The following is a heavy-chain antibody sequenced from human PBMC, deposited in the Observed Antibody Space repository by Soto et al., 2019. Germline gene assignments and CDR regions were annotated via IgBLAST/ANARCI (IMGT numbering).Heavy chain of an antibody. CDR1: VFTCSSYA. Sequence: WWSLRLSCSASVFTCSSYAMSWFRQAPGKGLEWVSAISGSGGSTYYADSVKGRFTISRDNSKNTLYLQMNSLRAEDTAVYYCAKNRPYYDFWSGYYDYWGQGTLVTVSS. V-gene: IGHV3-23*01. J-gene: IGHJ4*02. D-gene: IGHD3-3*01. CDR3: AKNRPYYDFWSGYYDY. CDR2: ISGSGGST.